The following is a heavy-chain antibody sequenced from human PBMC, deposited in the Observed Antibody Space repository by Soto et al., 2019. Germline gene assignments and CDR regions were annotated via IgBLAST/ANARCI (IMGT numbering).Heavy chain of an antibody. D-gene: IGHD6-13*01. CDR1: GYTLTELS. V-gene: IGHV1-24*01. CDR3: ATQLSLRSWYFDY. Sequence: ASVKVSCKVSGYTLTELSMHWVRQAPGKGLEWMGGFDPEDGETIYAQKFQGRVTMTEDTSTDTAYMELSSLRSEDTAVYYRATQLSLRSWYFDYWGQGTLVTVSS. CDR2: FDPEDGET. J-gene: IGHJ4*02.